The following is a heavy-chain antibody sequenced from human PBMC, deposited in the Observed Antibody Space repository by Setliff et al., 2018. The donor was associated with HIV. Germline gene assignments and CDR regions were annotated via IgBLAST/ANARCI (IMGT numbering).Heavy chain of an antibody. Sequence: GGSLRLSCAASGFTFSSYMMNWVRQAPGKGLEWVSGIGDSGGSTYYADSVKGRFTISRDNSKDTLNLQMNSLRAEDTAVYYCARDRERWLQSRLFDPWGQGTLVTVSS. CDR1: GFTFSSYM. J-gene: IGHJ5*02. CDR2: IGDSGGST. CDR3: ARDRERWLQSRLFDP. D-gene: IGHD4-4*01. V-gene: IGHV3-23*01.